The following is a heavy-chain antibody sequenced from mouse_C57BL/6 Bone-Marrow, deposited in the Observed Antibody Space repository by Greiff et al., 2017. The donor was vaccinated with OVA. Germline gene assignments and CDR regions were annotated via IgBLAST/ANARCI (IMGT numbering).Heavy chain of an antibody. CDR3: ARGVYYDYDGGLDV. CDR1: GYSITSGYY. Sequence: EVQLQESGPGLVKPSQSLSLPCSVTGYSITSGYYWNWIRQFPGNKLEWMGYISYDGSNNYNPSLKNRISITRDTSKNQFFLKLNSVTTEDTATYYCARGVYYDYDGGLDVWGTGTTVTVSS. CDR2: ISYDGSN. V-gene: IGHV3-6*01. D-gene: IGHD2-4*01. J-gene: IGHJ1*03.